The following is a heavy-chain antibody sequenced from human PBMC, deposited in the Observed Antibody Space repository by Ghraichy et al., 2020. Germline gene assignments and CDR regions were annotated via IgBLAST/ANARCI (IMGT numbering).Heavy chain of an antibody. Sequence: WGSLRLPCAASGFTFSSYAMSWVRQAPGKGLEWVSAISGSGGSTYYADSVKGRFTISRDNSKNTLYLQMNSLRAEDTAVYYCAKDGDIVATIFFDYWGQGTLVTVSS. CDR3: AKDGDIVATIFFDY. CDR1: GFTFSSYA. J-gene: IGHJ4*02. V-gene: IGHV3-23*01. D-gene: IGHD5-12*01. CDR2: ISGSGGST.